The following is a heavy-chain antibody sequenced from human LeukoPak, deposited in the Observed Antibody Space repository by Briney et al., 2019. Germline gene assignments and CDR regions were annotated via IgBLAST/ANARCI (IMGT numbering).Heavy chain of an antibody. CDR3: AREDYYYDSSGYLPAAFDI. CDR1: GFTFSSYG. Sequence: PGGSLRLSCAASGFTFSSYGMHWVRQAPGKGLEWVAVIWYDGSNKYYADSVKGRFTISRDNSKDTLYLQMNSLRAEDTAVYYCAREDYYYDSSGYLPAAFDIWGQGTMVTVSS. J-gene: IGHJ3*02. V-gene: IGHV3-33*01. CDR2: IWYDGSNK. D-gene: IGHD3-22*01.